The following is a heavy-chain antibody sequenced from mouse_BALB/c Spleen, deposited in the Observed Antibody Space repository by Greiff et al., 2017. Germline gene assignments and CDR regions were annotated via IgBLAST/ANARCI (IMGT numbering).Heavy chain of an antibody. CDR1: GFSLTSYG. CDR3: ARHGATATPMDY. CDR2: IWSDGST. Sequence: VQLQESGPDLVAPSQSLSITCTVSGFSLTSYGVHWVRQPPGKGLEWLVVIWSDGSTTYNSALKSRLSLSKDNSKSQVFLKMNSLQTDDTAMYYCARHGATATPMDYWGQGTSVTVSS. J-gene: IGHJ4*01. V-gene: IGHV2-6-2*01. D-gene: IGHD1-2*01.